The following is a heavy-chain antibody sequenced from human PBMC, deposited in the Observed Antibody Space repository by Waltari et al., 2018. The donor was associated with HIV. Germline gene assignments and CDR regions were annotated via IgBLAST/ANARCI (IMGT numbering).Heavy chain of an antibody. V-gene: IGHV1-69*04. J-gene: IGHJ5*02. D-gene: IGHD6-13*01. Sequence: QLQLVQSGAEVKKPGSSVTGSCKASGGTFSSSAISWVRTAPGQGLEWMGRIIPILGIANYAQKFQGRVTITADKSTSTAYMELSSLRSEDTAVYYCARDLSGIAAAGTCWFDPWGQGTLVTVSS. CDR2: IIPILGIA. CDR3: ARDLSGIAAAGTCWFDP. CDR1: GGTFSSSA.